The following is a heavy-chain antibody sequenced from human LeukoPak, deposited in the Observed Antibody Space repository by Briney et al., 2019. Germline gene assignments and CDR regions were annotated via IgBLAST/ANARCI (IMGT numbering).Heavy chain of an antibody. CDR1: GYTFTSYY. J-gene: IGHJ4*02. V-gene: IGHV1-46*01. CDR3: ARDPGIAAAAPGLDY. Sequence: SVKVSCKASGYTFTSYYMHWVRQAPGQGLEWMGIINPSGGSTSYAQKFQGRVTMTRDTSTSTVYMELSSLRSEDTAVYYCARDPGIAAAAPGLDYWGQGTLVTVSS. D-gene: IGHD6-13*01. CDR2: INPSGGST.